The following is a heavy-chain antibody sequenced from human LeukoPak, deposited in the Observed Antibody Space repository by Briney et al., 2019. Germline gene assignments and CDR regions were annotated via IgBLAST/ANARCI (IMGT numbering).Heavy chain of an antibody. CDR3: ARGDCSSASCYLSDWFDP. Sequence: GGSLRLSCAASGFTFSSYAMSWVRQAPGKGLEWVSAISGSGGSTYYADSVKGRFTISRDNSKNTLYLQMNSLRAEDTAVYYCARGDCSSASCYLSDWFDPWGQGTLVTVSS. CDR1: GFTFSSYA. J-gene: IGHJ5*02. D-gene: IGHD2-2*01. V-gene: IGHV3-23*01. CDR2: ISGSGGST.